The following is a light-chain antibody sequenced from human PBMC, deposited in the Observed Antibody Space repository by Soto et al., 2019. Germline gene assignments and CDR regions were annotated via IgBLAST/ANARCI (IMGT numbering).Light chain of an antibody. Sequence: AIRMTQSPSSFSASTGDRATITCRASQGISSHLAWYQLKPGKAPSLLIYSASSWESGVPSRFSGSGSGTDFTLTISSLQSEDFAVYYCQQYVSSPLTFGGGTKVEIK. CDR2: SAS. V-gene: IGKV1-8*01. CDR1: QGISSH. J-gene: IGKJ4*01. CDR3: QQYVSSPLT.